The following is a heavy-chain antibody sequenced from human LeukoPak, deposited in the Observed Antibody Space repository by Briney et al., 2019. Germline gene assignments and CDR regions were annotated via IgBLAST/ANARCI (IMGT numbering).Heavy chain of an antibody. J-gene: IGHJ4*02. CDR1: GYTFTSYY. D-gene: IGHD5-12*01. CDR2: INPSGGST. V-gene: IGHV1-46*01. CDR3: ARVVDFNRGYDYSLFDY. Sequence: GASVKVSCKASGYTFTSYYMHWVRQAPGQGLEWMGIINPSGGSTSYAQKFQGRVTMTRDTSTSTVYMELSSLRSEDTAVYYCARVVDFNRGYDYSLFDYWGQGTLVTVSS.